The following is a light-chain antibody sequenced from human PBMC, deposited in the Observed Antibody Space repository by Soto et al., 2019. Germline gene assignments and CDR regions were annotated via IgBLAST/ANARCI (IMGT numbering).Light chain of an antibody. V-gene: IGLV2-14*01. Sequence: QSALTQPASVSGSPGQSITISWTGTSGDVGGYNYVSWYQQHPGKAPKLMIYDVNTRPSGVSNRFSGSKSGNTASLTISGLQAEDEADYYCSSYTSSISFGGGTKLTVL. J-gene: IGLJ2*01. CDR1: SGDVGGYNY. CDR3: SSYTSSIS. CDR2: DVN.